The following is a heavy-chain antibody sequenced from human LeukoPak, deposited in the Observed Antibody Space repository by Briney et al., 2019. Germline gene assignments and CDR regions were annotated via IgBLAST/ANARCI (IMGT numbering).Heavy chain of an antibody. CDR3: ARDNYYDTSAFDI. D-gene: IGHD3-22*01. CDR1: GFTVSSNY. CDR2: IYSGGDT. Sequence: GGSLRLSCAASGFTVSSNYMSWVRQAPGKGLEWVSLIYSGGDTYYADSVKGRFTTSRDNSKNTLYLQMNSLRAEDTAVYYCARDNYYDTSAFDIWGQGTMVTVSS. V-gene: IGHV3-53*01. J-gene: IGHJ3*02.